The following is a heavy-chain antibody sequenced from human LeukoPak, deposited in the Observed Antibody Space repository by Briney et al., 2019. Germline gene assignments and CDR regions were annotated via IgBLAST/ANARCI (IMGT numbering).Heavy chain of an antibody. CDR3: ARRPRGYSSGLRVPYYFDY. CDR2: INHSGST. Sequence: SETLSLTCAVYGGSFSGYYWSWIRQPPGKGLEWIGEINHSGSTNYNPSLKSRVTISVDTSKSQFSLKLSSVTAADTAVYYCARRPRGYSSGLRVPYYFDYWGQGTLVTVSS. CDR1: GGSFSGYY. J-gene: IGHJ4*02. D-gene: IGHD6-19*01. V-gene: IGHV4-34*01.